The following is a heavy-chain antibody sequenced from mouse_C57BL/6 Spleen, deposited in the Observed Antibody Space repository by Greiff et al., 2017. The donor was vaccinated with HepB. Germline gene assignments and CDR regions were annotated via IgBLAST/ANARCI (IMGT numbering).Heavy chain of an antibody. CDR2: ISSGSSTI. D-gene: IGHD2-3*01. CDR1: GFTFSDYG. J-gene: IGHJ2*01. Sequence: EVKVEESGGGLVKPGGSLKLSCAASGFTFSDYGMHWVRQAPEKGLEWVAYISSGSSTIYYADTVKGRFTISRDNAKNTLFLQMTSLRSEDTAMYYCASLYDGYYWGQGTTLTVSS. V-gene: IGHV5-17*01. CDR3: ASLYDGYY.